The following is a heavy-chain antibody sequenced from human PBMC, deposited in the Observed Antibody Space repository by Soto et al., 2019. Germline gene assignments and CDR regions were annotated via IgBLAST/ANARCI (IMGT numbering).Heavy chain of an antibody. CDR2: ITSGGTVF. Sequence: GGSLRLSCAASVFNVGDYEMNCVRHAPGKGLEWISMITSGGTVFYYADSVRGRFAISRDDTENSLHLQMNSLRVEDTAMYYCARGRYALGVGGQGNTVTVYS. V-gene: IGHV3-48*03. D-gene: IGHD3-9*01. CDR1: VFNVGDYE. J-gene: IGHJ6*02. CDR3: ARGRYALGV.